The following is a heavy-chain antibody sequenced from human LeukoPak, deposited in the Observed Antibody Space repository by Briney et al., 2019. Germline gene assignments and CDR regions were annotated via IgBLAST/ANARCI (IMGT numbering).Heavy chain of an antibody. CDR3: ARDPTISGSYSDY. CDR1: GFTFNTYI. V-gene: IGHV3-48*02. J-gene: IGHJ4*02. CDR2: INSNSRTI. Sequence: PGGSLRLSCAASGFTFNTYIMNWVRQAPGKGLEWVSYINSNSRTIYYADSVKGRFTVSRDNAKNSLYLQMNSLRDEDTAVYYCARDPTISGSYSDYWGQGTLVTVSS. D-gene: IGHD1-26*01.